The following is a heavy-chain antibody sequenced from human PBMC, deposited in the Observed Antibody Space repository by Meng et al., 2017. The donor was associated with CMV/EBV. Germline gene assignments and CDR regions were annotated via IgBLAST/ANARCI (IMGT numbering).Heavy chain of an antibody. CDR3: ASITRRYSSGWDVGSNGVQNDY. CDR2: INHSEST. CDR1: GWSFIGYN. D-gene: IGHD6-19*01. Sequence: SDTLSLTVAVYGWSFIGYNWSWTRQLPGKGREWLGEINHSESTNYNPSLKSRVTISVDTSKNQFSLQLSSVTAADTAVYYCASITRRYSSGWDVGSNGVQNDYWGQGTMVTVSS. V-gene: IGHV4-34*01. J-gene: IGHJ4*02.